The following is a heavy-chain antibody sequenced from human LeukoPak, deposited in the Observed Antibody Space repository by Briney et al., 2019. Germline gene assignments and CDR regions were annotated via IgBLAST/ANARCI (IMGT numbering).Heavy chain of an antibody. CDR3: ARDGYDILTGYPITTDY. V-gene: IGHV3-66*01. CDR1: GFTVSSNY. D-gene: IGHD3-9*01. Sequence: QAGGSLRLSCAASGFTVSSNYMSWVRQAPGKGLEWVSVIYSGGSIYYADSVKGRFTISRDNAKNSLYLQMNSLRAEDTAVYYCARDGYDILTGYPITTDYWGQGTLVTVSS. CDR2: IYSGGSI. J-gene: IGHJ4*02.